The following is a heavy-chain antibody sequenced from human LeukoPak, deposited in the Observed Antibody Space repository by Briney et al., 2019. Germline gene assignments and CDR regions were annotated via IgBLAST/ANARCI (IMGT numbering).Heavy chain of an antibody. Sequence: GGSLRLSCVASGFSFRSSWMHWVRQRPGERPVWLSYIRADGSTTTYADSVRGRFITSRDNAKNTLFLQMNSLRADDTAVYYCARELTTQTKASCSGGNCLGYFDYCGQGTLVTVSS. V-gene: IGHV3-74*03. CDR2: IRADGSTT. J-gene: IGHJ4*02. D-gene: IGHD2-15*01. CDR1: GFSFRSSW. CDR3: ARELTTQTKASCSGGNCLGYFDY.